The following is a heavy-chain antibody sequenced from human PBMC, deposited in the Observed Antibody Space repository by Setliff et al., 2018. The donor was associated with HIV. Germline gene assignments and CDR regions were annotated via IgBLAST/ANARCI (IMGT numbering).Heavy chain of an antibody. CDR1: GFTFSNYA. CDR2: IYGSSGST. V-gene: IGHV3-23*01. CDR3: AKGQDGLRYNWFDP. J-gene: IGHJ5*02. Sequence: PGGSLRLSCAASGFTFSNYAMSWVRQAPGKGLEWVSAIYGSSGSTNYADSVKGRFTISSDNSKNMLYLQMNSLRAEDTAVYYCAKGQDGLRYNWFDPWGHGTLVTVSS.